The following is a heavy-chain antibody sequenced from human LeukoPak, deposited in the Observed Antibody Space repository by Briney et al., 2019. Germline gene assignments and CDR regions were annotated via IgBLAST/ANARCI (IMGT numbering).Heavy chain of an antibody. D-gene: IGHD6-19*01. CDR1: GLTFGSYW. CDR3: ARDAAVAGTGWYFDL. Sequence: GGSLRLSCAASGLTFGSYWMSWVRQAPGKGLEWVANIKQDGSEENHVDSVKGRFTISRDNAKNSLYLQMSSLRAEDTAVYYCARDAAVAGTGWYFDLWGRGTLVTVSS. J-gene: IGHJ2*01. CDR2: IKQDGSEE. V-gene: IGHV3-7*03.